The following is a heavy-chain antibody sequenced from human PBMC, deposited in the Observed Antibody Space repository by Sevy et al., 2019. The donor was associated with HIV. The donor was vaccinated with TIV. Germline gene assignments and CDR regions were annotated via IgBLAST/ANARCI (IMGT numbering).Heavy chain of an antibody. V-gene: IGHV4-39*02. CDR2: MHYGGGT. Sequence: SETLSLTCTASGGSLMSPTFYWGWVRQPPGERLEWIAAMHYGGGTYSTPSLKDRLAMSIDTSKNQFSLNLTSVTAADAAVYHCVRDHHLRGRHWFDSWGQGALVTVSS. J-gene: IGHJ5*01. CDR1: GGSLMSPTFY. CDR3: VRDHHLRGRHWFDS. D-gene: IGHD3-16*01.